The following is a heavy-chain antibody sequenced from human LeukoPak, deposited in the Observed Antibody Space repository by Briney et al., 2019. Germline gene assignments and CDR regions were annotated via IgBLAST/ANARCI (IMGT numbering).Heavy chain of an antibody. CDR2: IYYSGST. CDR3: AGRDGYNSLDY. J-gene: IGHJ4*02. Sequence: PSETLSLTCTVSGGSISSYYWSWIRQPPGKGLEWIGYIYYSGSTNYNPSLKSRVTISVDTSKNQFSLKLSSVTAADTAVYYCAGRDGYNSLDYWGQGTPVTVSS. D-gene: IGHD5-24*01. V-gene: IGHV4-59*01. CDR1: GGSISSYY.